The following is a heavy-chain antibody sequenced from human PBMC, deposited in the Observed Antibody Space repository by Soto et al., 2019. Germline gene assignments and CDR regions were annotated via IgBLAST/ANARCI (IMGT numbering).Heavy chain of an antibody. CDR3: AREDGGAPLDY. CDR1: GFMFSGYV. V-gene: IGHV3-23*01. CDR2: ITGSGADT. Sequence: LESGGGPVQPGGSLRLACAAFGFMFSGYVMNWVRQAPGKGLEWVAAITGSGADTDYADSVRGRFTISRDNSRNTVSLQMNSLRVEDTAVYYCAREDGGAPLDYWRQGTLVTVSS. D-gene: IGHD2-15*01. J-gene: IGHJ4*02.